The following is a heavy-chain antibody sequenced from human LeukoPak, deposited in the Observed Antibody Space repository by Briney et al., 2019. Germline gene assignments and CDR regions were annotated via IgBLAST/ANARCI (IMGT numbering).Heavy chain of an antibody. CDR1: GNTFTIYY. J-gene: IGHJ4*02. V-gene: IGHV1-46*01. CDR2: INPSGGSR. Sequence: ASVKVSCKASGNTFTIYYMHWVRQAPGQGLEWMGIINPSGGSRSYAQKFQGRVTITADKSTSTAYMELSSLRSEDTAVYYCARSSIIAAAGPYYFDYWGQGTLVTVSS. D-gene: IGHD6-13*01. CDR3: ARSSIIAAAGPYYFDY.